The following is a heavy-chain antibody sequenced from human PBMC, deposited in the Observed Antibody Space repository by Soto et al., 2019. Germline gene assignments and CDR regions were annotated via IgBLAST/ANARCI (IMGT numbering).Heavy chain of an antibody. Sequence: NHSGPLYLTCTVSGGSINTFYWSWVRQPAGKGLEWIGRIFSSGSTSFNPSLESRVAMSVDTSKNHFSLNLSSVTAADMAVYYCAREGSYSAYNFAHGIQLWSFDFWGQGALVTVSS. CDR1: GGSINTFY. CDR3: AREGSYSAYNFAHGIQLWSFDF. V-gene: IGHV4-4*07. J-gene: IGHJ4*02. CDR2: IFSSGST. D-gene: IGHD5-12*01.